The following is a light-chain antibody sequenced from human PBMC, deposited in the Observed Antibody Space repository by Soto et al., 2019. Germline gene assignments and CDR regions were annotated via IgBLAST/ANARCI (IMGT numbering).Light chain of an antibody. CDR2: EVN. J-gene: IGLJ3*02. CDR3: CLSPGSLTWL. CDR1: DSDVGDSSH. Sequence: QSVLTQPRSVSGSPGQSVTISCTATDSDVGDSSHVSWYQLHPGKAPKLMIYEVNNRPSGVPDRFSGSKSGSTASLTISGLQAEDEAEYYCCLSPGSLTWLFGGGTQLTVL. V-gene: IGLV2-11*01.